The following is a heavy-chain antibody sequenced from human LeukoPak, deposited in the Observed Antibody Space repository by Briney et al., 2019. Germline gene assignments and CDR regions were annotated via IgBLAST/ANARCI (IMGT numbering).Heavy chain of an antibody. J-gene: IGHJ5*02. CDR2: IYYSGST. D-gene: IGHD3-3*01. Sequence: SETLSLTCTVSGGSISSYYWSWIRQPPGKGLEWIGYIYYSGSTNYNPSLKSRVTISVDTSKNQFSLKLSSVTAADTAVYYCARAGPSYYDFWSGYHENKWFDPWGQGTLVTVSS. CDR1: GGSISSYY. CDR3: ARAGPSYYDFWSGYHENKWFDP. V-gene: IGHV4-59*01.